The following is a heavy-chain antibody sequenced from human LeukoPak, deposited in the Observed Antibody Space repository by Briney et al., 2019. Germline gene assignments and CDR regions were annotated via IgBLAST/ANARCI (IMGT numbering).Heavy chain of an antibody. CDR3: ARDGGNKLIDY. V-gene: IGHV4-4*07. CDR2: IYTSGTT. CDR1: GGSISNYY. D-gene: IGHD4-23*01. J-gene: IGHJ4*02. Sequence: SETLSLTCTVSGGSISNYYWSWIRQPAGKGLEWIGRIYTSGTTNYNPSLRSRVTMSVDTSKKQFSLKMSSMTAADTAVYCCARDGGNKLIDYWGQGTLVTVSS.